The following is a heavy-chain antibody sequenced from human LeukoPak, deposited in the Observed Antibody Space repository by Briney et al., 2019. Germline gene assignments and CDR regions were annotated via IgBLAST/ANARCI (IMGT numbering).Heavy chain of an antibody. J-gene: IGHJ3*02. CDR3: ARDCPRADAFDI. V-gene: IGHV3-11*01. CDR1: GFTFSDYY. Sequence: GGSLRLSCAASGFTFSDYYMRWIRQAPGKGLEWVSYISSSGSTIYYADSVKGRFTISRDNAKNSLYRQMNSLRAEDTAVYYCARDCPRADAFDIWGQGTMVTVSS. CDR2: ISSSGSTI.